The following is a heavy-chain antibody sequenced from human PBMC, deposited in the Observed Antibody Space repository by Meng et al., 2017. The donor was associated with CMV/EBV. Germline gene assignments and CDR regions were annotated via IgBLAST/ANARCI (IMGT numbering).Heavy chain of an antibody. D-gene: IGHD2-21*01. CDR3: ARGCGGDCSGFFDY. J-gene: IGHJ4*02. CDR2: ISAYNGNT. CDR1: GYTFTSYG. V-gene: IGHV1-18*01. Sequence: SGYTFTSYGISWVRKAPGQGLEWMGWISAYNGNTNYAQKLQGRVTMTTDTSTSTAYMELRSLRSDDTAVYYCARGCGGDCSGFFDYWGQGTLVTVSS.